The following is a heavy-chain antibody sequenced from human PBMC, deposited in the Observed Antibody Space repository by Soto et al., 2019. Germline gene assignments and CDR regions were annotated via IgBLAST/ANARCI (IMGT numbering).Heavy chain of an antibody. Sequence: PXETLSLTCTVSGGSISSYYWTWIRQPSGKGLEWIGRIYTSGSTNYNPSLKSRVTMSVDTSKNQFSLKLSSVTAADTAVYYCARDLKFGQADYWGQGSQVTVSS. CDR3: ARDLKFGQADY. J-gene: IGHJ4*02. CDR1: GGSISSYY. CDR2: IYTSGST. V-gene: IGHV4-4*07. D-gene: IGHD3-10*01.